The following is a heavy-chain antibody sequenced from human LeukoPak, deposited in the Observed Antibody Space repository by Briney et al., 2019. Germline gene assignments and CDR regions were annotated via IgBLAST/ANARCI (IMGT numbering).Heavy chain of an antibody. CDR1: GFTFDDYG. V-gene: IGHV3-20*04. D-gene: IGHD2-2*01. J-gene: IGHJ4*02. CDR2: INWNGGST. CDR3: ARDRAGGDIVVVPAAYDY. Sequence: GGSLRLSCAASGFTFDDYGMSWVRQAPGKGLEWVSGINWNGGSTGYAGSVKGRFTISRDNAKNSLYLQINSLRAEDTALYYCARDRAGGDIVVVPAAYDYWGQGTLVTVSS.